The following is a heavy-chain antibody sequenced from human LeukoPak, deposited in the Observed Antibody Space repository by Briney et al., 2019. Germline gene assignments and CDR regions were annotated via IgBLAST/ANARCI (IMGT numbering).Heavy chain of an antibody. CDR2: ISAYNGNT. V-gene: IGHV1-18*01. Sequence: ASVKVSCKASGYTFTSYGISWVRQAPGQGLEWMGWISAYNGNTNYAQKLQGRVTMTTDTSTSTAYMELRSLRSDDTAVYYCARTSITIFGVVTHFDIWGQGTMVTVSS. CDR3: ARTSITIFGVVTHFDI. J-gene: IGHJ3*02. D-gene: IGHD3-3*01. CDR1: GYTFTSYG.